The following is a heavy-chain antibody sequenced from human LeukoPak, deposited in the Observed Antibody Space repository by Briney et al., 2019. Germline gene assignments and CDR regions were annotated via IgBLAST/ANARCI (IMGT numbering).Heavy chain of an antibody. CDR1: GVSFSGYY. J-gene: IGHJ4*02. D-gene: IGHD2-8*01. V-gene: IGHV4-34*01. Sequence: SETLSLTCAASGVSFSGYYWSWIRQPPGKGLEWIGEINHSGSTNYNPYLKSRVSFWIDTSKNQFSLILSSVAAEEPAVYFWARGVVLMANDFWGQGTLVTVSS. CDR2: INHSGST. CDR3: ARGVVLMANDF.